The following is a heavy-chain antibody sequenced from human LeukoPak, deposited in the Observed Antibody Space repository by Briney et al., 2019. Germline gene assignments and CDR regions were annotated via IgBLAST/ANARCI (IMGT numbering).Heavy chain of an antibody. CDR1: GGSISSSSYY. J-gene: IGHJ6*02. Sequence: SETLSLTCTVSGGSISSSSYYWGWIRQPPGKGLEWIGSIYYSGSTYYNPSLKSRVTISVDTSKNQFSLKLSSVTAADTAVYYCARDRKEALDVWGQGTTVTVSS. CDR2: IYYSGST. CDR3: ARDRKEALDV. V-gene: IGHV4-39*07.